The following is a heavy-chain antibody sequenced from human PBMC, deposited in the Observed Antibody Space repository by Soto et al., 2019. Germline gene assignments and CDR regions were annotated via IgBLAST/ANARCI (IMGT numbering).Heavy chain of an antibody. Sequence: SETLSLTCTVSGVSISSGGYYWSWIRQHPGKGLEWIGYIYYSGSTYYNPSLKSRVTISVDTSKNQFSLKLSSVTAADTAVYYCATYDSSDYYSGSPIGWFDPWGQGTLVTVSS. V-gene: IGHV4-31*03. J-gene: IGHJ5*02. CDR3: ATYDSSDYYSGSPIGWFDP. D-gene: IGHD3-22*01. CDR2: IYYSGST. CDR1: GVSISSGGYY.